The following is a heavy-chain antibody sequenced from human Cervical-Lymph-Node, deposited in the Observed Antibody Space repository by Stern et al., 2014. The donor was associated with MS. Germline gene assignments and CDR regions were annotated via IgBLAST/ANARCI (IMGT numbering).Heavy chain of an antibody. J-gene: IGHJ4*02. D-gene: IGHD6-19*01. CDR1: GFTFDDYA. Sequence: VQLVESGGGLVQPGRSLRLSCAASGFTFDDYAMHLVRQAPGKGLEWVSGISWNSGSIGYADSVKGRFTISRDNAKNSLYLQMNSLRAEDTALYYCAKGRIGIAVAGTFDYWGQGTLVTVSS. V-gene: IGHV3-9*01. CDR3: AKGRIGIAVAGTFDY. CDR2: ISWNSGSI.